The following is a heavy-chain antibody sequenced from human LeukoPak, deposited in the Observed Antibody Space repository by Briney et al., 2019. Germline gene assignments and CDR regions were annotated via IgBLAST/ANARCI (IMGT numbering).Heavy chain of an antibody. V-gene: IGHV1-2*02. CDR2: INPNSGDT. Sequence: GASVKVSCKASGYTFTGYYMHWVRQAPGQGLEWMGWINPNSGDTNYAQKFQGRVTMTRDTSISTAYMEPSRLRSDDTAVYYCARDRSKTYYYDSSGRQLFDYWGQGTLVTVSS. D-gene: IGHD3-22*01. J-gene: IGHJ4*02. CDR1: GYTFTGYY. CDR3: ARDRSKTYYYDSSGRQLFDY.